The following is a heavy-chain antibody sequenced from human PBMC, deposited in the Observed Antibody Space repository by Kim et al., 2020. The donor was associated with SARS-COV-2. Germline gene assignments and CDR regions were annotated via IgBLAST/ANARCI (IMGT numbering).Heavy chain of an antibody. V-gene: IGHV3-30*04. D-gene: IGHD3-9*01. J-gene: IGHJ3*02. Sequence: GGSLRLSCAASGFTFSSYAMHWVRQAPGKGLEWVAVISYDGSNKYYADSVKGRFTISRDNSKNTLYLQMNSLRAEDTAVYYCASISYDILTGYYAPRDAFDIWGQGTMVTVSS. CDR2: ISYDGSNK. CDR3: ASISYDILTGYYAPRDAFDI. CDR1: GFTFSSYA.